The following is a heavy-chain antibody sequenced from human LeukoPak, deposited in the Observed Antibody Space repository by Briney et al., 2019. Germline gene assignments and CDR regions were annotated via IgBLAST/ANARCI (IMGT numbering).Heavy chain of an antibody. D-gene: IGHD1-26*01. J-gene: IGHJ4*02. Sequence: SETLSLTCTVSGASVSSSDFYWNWIRQPAGKGLEWIGRGYTSGTTDYNPSLKSRLTISVDTSTNRFSLKLSSVTAADTAVYRARERVGSTIDRGFDQWGQGILVTVSS. CDR3: ARERVGSTIDRGFDQ. V-gene: IGHV4-61*02. CDR1: GASVSSSDFY. CDR2: GYTSGTT.